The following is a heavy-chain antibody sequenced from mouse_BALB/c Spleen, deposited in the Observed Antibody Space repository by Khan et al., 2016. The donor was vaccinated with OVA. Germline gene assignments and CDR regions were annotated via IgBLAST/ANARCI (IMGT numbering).Heavy chain of an antibody. CDR1: GFTFSSFG. J-gene: IGHJ3*01. Sequence: EVQRVESGGGLVQPGGSRKLSCTASGFTFSSFGMHWVRQAPEKGLEWVAYIGSDSTTIYYADTVKGRFTISRDYSTNTLLLQLTSLRSEDTAMFYWASSRYESWFASWGQGTLVTVSA. V-gene: IGHV5-17*02. CDR2: IGSDSTTI. CDR3: ASSRYESWFAS. D-gene: IGHD2-12*01.